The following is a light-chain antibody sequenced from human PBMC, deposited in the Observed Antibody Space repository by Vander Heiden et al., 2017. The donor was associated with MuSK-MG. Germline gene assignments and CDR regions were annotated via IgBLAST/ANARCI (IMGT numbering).Light chain of an antibody. CDR1: QNLLYRSNNKNY. V-gene: IGKV4-1*01. J-gene: IGKJ1*01. CDR3: QEYDYTPRT. CDR2: WAS. Sequence: DTVMTQSPDSLAVSLGERATINGKSSQNLLYRSNNKNYFAWFQQKPGQPPKLLIYWASTRGSGVPDRFSGSASGTDFTLTISILHAEDVAVYYCQEYDYTPRTFGQGTKVEIK.